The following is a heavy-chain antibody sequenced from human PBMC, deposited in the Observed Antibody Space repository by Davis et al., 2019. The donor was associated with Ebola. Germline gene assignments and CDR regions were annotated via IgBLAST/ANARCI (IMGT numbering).Heavy chain of an antibody. CDR3: ARDPSGSDYYYYYGMDV. D-gene: IGHD3-10*01. V-gene: IGHV4-4*07. Sequence: PSETLSLTCTVSGGSISSYYWSWIRQPAGKGLEWIGRIYTSGSTNYNPSLKSRVTMSVDTSKNQFSLKLSSVTAADTAVYYCARDPSGSDYYYYYGMDVWGQGTTVTVSS. CDR1: GGSISSYY. CDR2: IYTSGST. J-gene: IGHJ6*02.